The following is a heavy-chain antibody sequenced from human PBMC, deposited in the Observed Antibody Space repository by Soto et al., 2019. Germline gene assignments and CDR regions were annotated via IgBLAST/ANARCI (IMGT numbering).Heavy chain of an antibody. Sequence: GGSLRLSCAASGFTFSSYAMSWVRQAPGKGLEWVSAISGSGGSTYYADSVKGRFTISRDNSKNTLYLQMNSLRAEDTAVYYCAKDGGIAAAGTTCDFYWYFDLWGRGTLVTVSS. J-gene: IGHJ2*01. V-gene: IGHV3-23*01. CDR3: AKDGGIAAAGTTCDFYWYFDL. CDR1: GFTFSSYA. CDR2: ISGSGGST. D-gene: IGHD6-13*01.